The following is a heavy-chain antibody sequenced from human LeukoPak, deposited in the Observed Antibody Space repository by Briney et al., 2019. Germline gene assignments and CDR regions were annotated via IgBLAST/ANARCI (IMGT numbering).Heavy chain of an antibody. Sequence: GGTLRLSCAASVVTFSIDGMSCGRQAPGEGREWVSAISGSGGSTYYAESVKGGFSISRHNSKNTLYQQMNSLRAGDTAVYYCAKYRIYYYGSGSLDYWGQGTLVTVSS. D-gene: IGHD3-10*01. V-gene: IGHV3-23*01. CDR3: AKYRIYYYGSGSLDY. CDR2: ISGSGGST. CDR1: VVTFSIDG. J-gene: IGHJ4*02.